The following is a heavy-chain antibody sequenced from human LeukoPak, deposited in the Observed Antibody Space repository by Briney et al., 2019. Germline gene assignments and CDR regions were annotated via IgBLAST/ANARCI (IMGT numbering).Heavy chain of an antibody. CDR2: INPSSGST. Sequence: ASVKVSCKASGYTFTSYYMHWVRQAPGQGLEWMGIINPSSGSTSYAQKFQGRVTMTRDTSTSTVYMELSSLRSEDTAVYYCARGTLALGFGELLLDIWGQGTMVTVSS. D-gene: IGHD3-10*01. CDR3: ARGTLALGFGELLLDI. V-gene: IGHV1-46*01. CDR1: GYTFTSYY. J-gene: IGHJ3*02.